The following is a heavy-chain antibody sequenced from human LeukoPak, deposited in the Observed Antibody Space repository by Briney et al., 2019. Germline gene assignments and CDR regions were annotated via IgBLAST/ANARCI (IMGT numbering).Heavy chain of an antibody. CDR1: GFTCSSYG. CDR2: LSFDGSNE. CDR3: AREEHDYVWGSYRYYYYYGIDV. Sequence: GGSLRLSCPASGFTCSSYGMHWVRQSPGRGLEWVSFLSFDGSNEFYADSLKGRFTISRDNSKDTLYLQMDSLRAEDTALYYCAREEHDYVWGSYRYYYYYGIDVWGQGTTVTVPS. D-gene: IGHD3-16*02. V-gene: IGHV3-30*03. J-gene: IGHJ6*02.